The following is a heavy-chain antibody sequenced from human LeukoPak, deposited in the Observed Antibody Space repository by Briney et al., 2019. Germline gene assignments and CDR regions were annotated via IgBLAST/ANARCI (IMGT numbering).Heavy chain of an antibody. V-gene: IGHV4-39*07. Sequence: SETLSLTCTVSGGSISSSSYYWGWIRQPPGKGLEWIGSIYYSGSTYYNPSLKSRATISVDTSKNQFSLKLSSVTAADTAVYYCAREDYGDYAGFDYWGQGTLVTVSS. CDR2: IYYSGST. CDR1: GGSISSSSYY. D-gene: IGHD4-17*01. CDR3: AREDYGDYAGFDY. J-gene: IGHJ4*02.